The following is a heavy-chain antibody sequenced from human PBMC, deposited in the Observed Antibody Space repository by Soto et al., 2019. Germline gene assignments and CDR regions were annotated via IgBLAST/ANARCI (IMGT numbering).Heavy chain of an antibody. CDR3: ARGPGGGWFDY. CDR2: IYYSGST. Sequence: SETLSLTCTVSGGSISSGVYYWSWIRQHPGKGLEWIGYIYYSGSTYYNPSLKSRVTISVDTSKNQFSLKLSSVTAADTAVYYCARGPGGGWFDYWGQGTLVTVSS. D-gene: IGHD6-19*01. V-gene: IGHV4-31*03. J-gene: IGHJ4*02. CDR1: GGSISSGVYY.